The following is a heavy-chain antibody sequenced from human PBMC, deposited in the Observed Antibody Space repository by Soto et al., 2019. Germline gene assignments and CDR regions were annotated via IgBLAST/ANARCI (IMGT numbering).Heavy chain of an antibody. D-gene: IGHD3-22*01. CDR2: ISTNGGST. CDR3: VKGEYYYDSSGYYPFDY. V-gene: IGHV3-64D*06. CDR1: GCTFSNFA. Sequence: WVSLRLSWSASGCTFSNFAMHCVLQAPGKGLEHVSSISTNGGSTHYADSVKGRFTISRDNSKNTQYLQMSSLRADDTAVYYCVKGEYYYDSSGYYPFDYWGQGTLATVS. J-gene: IGHJ4*02.